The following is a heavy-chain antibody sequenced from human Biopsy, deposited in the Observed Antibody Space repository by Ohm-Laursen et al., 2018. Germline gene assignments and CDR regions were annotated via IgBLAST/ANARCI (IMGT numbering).Heavy chain of an antibody. CDR2: INNDGGRT. V-gene: IGHV3-20*04. CDR1: GFIFDDYA. D-gene: IGHD2-2*01. J-gene: IGHJ4*02. CDR3: AREGYCSRTSCYPDY. Sequence: GSLRLSCSAAGFIFDDYAMHWVRQAPGKGLEWVSGINNDGGRTDYADSVKGRFTISRDSAKNTLYLQMNSLRAEDTAVYYCAREGYCSRTSCYPDYWGQGTLVTVSS.